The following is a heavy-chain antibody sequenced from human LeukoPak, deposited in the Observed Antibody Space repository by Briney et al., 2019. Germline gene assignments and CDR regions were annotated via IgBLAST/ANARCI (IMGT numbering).Heavy chain of an antibody. CDR2: IYYSGST. D-gene: IGHD3-22*01. CDR1: GGSISSYY. Sequence: SETLSLTCTVSGGSISSYYWSWIRQPPGKGLEWIGYIYYSGSTNYNPSLKSRVTISVDTSKNQFSLKLSSVTAADTAVYYCAREAYYYDSSGYLLWGQGTLVTVSS. CDR3: AREAYYYDSSGYLL. J-gene: IGHJ4*02. V-gene: IGHV4-59*01.